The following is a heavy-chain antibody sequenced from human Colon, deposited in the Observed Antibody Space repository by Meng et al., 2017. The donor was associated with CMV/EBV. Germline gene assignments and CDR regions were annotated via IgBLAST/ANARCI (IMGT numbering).Heavy chain of an antibody. CDR3: VRSSGWSLFDY. J-gene: IGHJ4*02. Sequence: QLRWMPAGVGVKVPGPSVKGSCKPTGYTFSDYYMHWVRQAPGQGLEWMGWIRSDGSATNYAQKFRGRVTMTRDASVSTAYMELSGLTSDDTAVYFCVRSSGWSLFDYWGPGALVTVSS. D-gene: IGHD6-19*01. CDR2: IRSDGSAT. V-gene: IGHV1-2*02. CDR1: GYTFSDYY.